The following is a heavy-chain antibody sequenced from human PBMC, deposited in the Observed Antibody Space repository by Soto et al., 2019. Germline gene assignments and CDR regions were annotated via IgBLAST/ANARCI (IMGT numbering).Heavy chain of an antibody. V-gene: IGHV3-30-3*01. J-gene: IGHJ4*02. D-gene: IGHD6-6*01. CDR1: GFTFSSYA. Sequence: LRLSCAASGFTFSSYAMHWVRQAPGKGLEWVAVISYDGSNKYYADSVKGRFTISRDNSKNTLYLQMNSLRAEDTAVYYCAMAWSYSSSFFDYWGQGTLVTVSS. CDR2: ISYDGSNK. CDR3: AMAWSYSSSFFDY.